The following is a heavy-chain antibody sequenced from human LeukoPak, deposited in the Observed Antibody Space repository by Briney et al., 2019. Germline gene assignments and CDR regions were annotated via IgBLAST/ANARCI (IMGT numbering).Heavy chain of an antibody. J-gene: IGHJ4*02. CDR2: ISAYNGNT. CDR1: GYTFTGYY. D-gene: IGHD1-26*01. V-gene: IGHV1-18*04. CDR3: ARDRGELHLDY. Sequence: ASVKVSCKASGYTFTGYYMHWVRQAPGQGLEWMGWISAYNGNTNYAQKLQGRVTMTTDTSTSTAYMELRSLRSDDTAVYYCARDRGELHLDYWGQGTLVTVSS.